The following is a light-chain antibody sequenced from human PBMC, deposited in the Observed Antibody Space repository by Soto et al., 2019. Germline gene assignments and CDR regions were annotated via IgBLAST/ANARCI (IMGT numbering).Light chain of an antibody. V-gene: IGKV3-15*01. CDR2: GAP. CDR3: QQYNNWPQT. Sequence: EKVMTRFPATCFCSPGERATLSGRASQRFGTNLAWYQQKPGQAPRLLSYGAPTRATGIPARFSGSGSGTEFTLTISSLQSEDFAVYYCQQYNNWPQTFGQGTKVEIK. CDR1: QRFGTN. J-gene: IGKJ1*01.